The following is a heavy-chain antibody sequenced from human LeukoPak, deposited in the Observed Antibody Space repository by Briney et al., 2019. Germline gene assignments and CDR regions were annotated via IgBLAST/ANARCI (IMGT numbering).Heavy chain of an antibody. CDR1: GGSFSGYY. V-gene: IGHV4-34*01. Sequence: SETLSLTCAVYGGSFSGYYWSWIRQPPGKGLEWIGEINHSGSTNYNPSLKSRVTISEDTSKNQFYLNLSSVTAADTAVYYCARRYYYNLGSFPFDFWGQGTLVTVSS. CDR3: ARRYYYNLGSFPFDF. CDR2: INHSGST. D-gene: IGHD3-10*01. J-gene: IGHJ4*02.